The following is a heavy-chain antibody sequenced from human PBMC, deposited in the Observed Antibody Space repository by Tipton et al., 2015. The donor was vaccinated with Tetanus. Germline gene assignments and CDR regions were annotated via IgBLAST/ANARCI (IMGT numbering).Heavy chain of an antibody. CDR1: GFTFSGYA. CDR2: IYSGATDT. CDR3: AKMYYYAWGSYDY. D-gene: IGHD3-10*01. V-gene: IGHV3-NL1*01. Sequence: SLRLSCAASGFTFSGYAMHWVRQAPGKGLEWVSIIYSGATDTYYADSVKGRFTVSRDDSRNTLYLKMSNLRAEDTAVYYCAKMYYYAWGSYDYWGQGTLVSVSS. J-gene: IGHJ4*02.